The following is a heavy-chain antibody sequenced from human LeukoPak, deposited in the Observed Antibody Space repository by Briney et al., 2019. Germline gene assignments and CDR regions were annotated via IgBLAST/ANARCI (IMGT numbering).Heavy chain of an antibody. CDR3: ARDWPIVIADY. CDR1: GYPLTNHG. J-gene: IGHJ4*02. V-gene: IGHV1-18*01. D-gene: IGHD2/OR15-2a*01. Sequence: ASVKVSCKTSGYPLTNHGVSWVRQAPGQGLEWMGWINANSGDTNYAQRFQGRITMTTDTSTTTAYMELRSLSSDDTAVYYCARDWPIVIADYWGQGTLVTVSS. CDR2: INANSGDT.